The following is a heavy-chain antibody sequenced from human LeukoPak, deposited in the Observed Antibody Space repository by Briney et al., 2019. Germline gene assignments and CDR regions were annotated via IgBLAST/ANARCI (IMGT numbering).Heavy chain of an antibody. CDR3: ARDRIFGVVIIIY. J-gene: IGHJ4*02. CDR2: ISYDGSNK. Sequence: PGGSLRLSCAASGFTFSSYGMHWVRQAPGKGLEWVAVISYDGSNKYYADSVKGRFTISRDNSKNTLYLQMNSLRAEDTAVYYCARDRIFGVVIIIYWGQGTLVTVSS. D-gene: IGHD3-3*01. CDR1: GFTFSSYG. V-gene: IGHV3-30*03.